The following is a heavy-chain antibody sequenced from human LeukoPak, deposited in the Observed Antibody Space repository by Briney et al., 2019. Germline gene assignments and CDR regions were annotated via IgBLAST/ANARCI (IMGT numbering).Heavy chain of an antibody. V-gene: IGHV3-33*01. Sequence: GGFLRLSCAASRFTFSSYGMHWVRQAPGKGLEWVAVIWYDGSNKYYADSVKGRFTISRDNSKNTLYLQMNSLRAEDTAVYYCARDGGATTTVTGFDYWGQGTLVTVSS. J-gene: IGHJ4*02. CDR3: ARDGGATTTVTGFDY. CDR1: RFTFSSYG. D-gene: IGHD4-17*01. CDR2: IWYDGSNK.